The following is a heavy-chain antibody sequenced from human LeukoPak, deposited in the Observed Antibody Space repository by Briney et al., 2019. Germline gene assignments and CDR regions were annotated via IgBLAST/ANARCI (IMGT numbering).Heavy chain of an antibody. CDR2: ISTSGSTI. Sequence: TGGSLRLSCAASGFTFSSYELNWVRQAAGKGLEWVSYISTSGSTIYYADSVKGRFTISRDNAKNSLFLQMNSLRAEDTAVYYCARGIAAPDYWGQGTLVTVSS. D-gene: IGHD6-13*01. CDR3: ARGIAAPDY. J-gene: IGHJ4*02. CDR1: GFTFSSYE. V-gene: IGHV3-48*03.